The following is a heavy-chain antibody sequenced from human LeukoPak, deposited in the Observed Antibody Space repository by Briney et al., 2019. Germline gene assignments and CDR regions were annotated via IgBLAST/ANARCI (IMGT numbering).Heavy chain of an antibody. Sequence: PGGSLRLSCAASGFTFSSYTMNWVRQAPGKGLEWVSSISSTSSYIYYADSVTGRFTISRDNAENSLFLQMNSLRDEDTAVYFCARDAVSSAWAFDIWGQGTMVTVSS. CDR1: GFTFSSYT. V-gene: IGHV3-21*01. CDR2: ISSTSSYI. J-gene: IGHJ3*02. CDR3: ARDAVSSAWAFDI. D-gene: IGHD6-6*01.